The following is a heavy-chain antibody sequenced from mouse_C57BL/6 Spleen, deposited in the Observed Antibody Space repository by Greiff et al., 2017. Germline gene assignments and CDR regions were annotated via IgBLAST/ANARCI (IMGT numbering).Heavy chain of an antibody. J-gene: IGHJ4*01. CDR3: VRDGYYGSRYYAMDY. CDR2: IRSKSSNYAT. CDR1: GFTFNTYA. Sequence: EVQRVESGGGLVQPKGSLKLSCAASGFTFNTYAMHWVRQAPGKGLEWVARIRSKSSNYATYYADSVKDRFTISRDDSQSMLYLQMNNLKTEDTAMYYCVRDGYYGSRYYAMDYWGQGTSVTVSS. D-gene: IGHD1-1*01. V-gene: IGHV10-3*01.